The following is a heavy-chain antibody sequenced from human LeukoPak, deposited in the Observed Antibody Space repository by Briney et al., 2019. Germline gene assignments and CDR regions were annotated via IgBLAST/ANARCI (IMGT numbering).Heavy chain of an antibody. CDR1: GFTFSRKT. D-gene: IGHD6-19*01. CDR3: ARDNGMTSGWYAGRIDYYYGMDV. CDR2: ISSDGGTI. V-gene: IGHV3-48*02. J-gene: IGHJ6*02. Sequence: GGSLRLSCAASGFTFSRKTMNWVRQAPGQGLERVSYISSDGGTIYYADSVRGRFTISRDNAKNSLYLQMNSLRDEDTAVYYCARDNGMTSGWYAGRIDYYYGMDVWGQGTTVTVSS.